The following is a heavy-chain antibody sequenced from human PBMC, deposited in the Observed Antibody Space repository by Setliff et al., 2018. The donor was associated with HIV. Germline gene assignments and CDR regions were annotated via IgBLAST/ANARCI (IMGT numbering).Heavy chain of an antibody. CDR3: SSRYYDTSGYYYDY. J-gene: IGHJ4*02. Sequence: GGSLRLSCAASGLTFSRYWMNWVRQAPGKGLEWVANIKQDGSEKYYVDSVKDRFTISRDNAKNSLYLPMNSLRAEDTAMYYCSSRYYDTSGYYYDYWGQGTLVTVSS. D-gene: IGHD3-22*01. CDR2: IKQDGSEK. V-gene: IGHV3-7*03. CDR1: GLTFSRYW.